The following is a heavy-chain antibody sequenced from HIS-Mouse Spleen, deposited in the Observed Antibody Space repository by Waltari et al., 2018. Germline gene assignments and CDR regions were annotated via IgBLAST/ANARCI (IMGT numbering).Heavy chain of an antibody. CDR3: AREIPYSSSWYDWYFDL. CDR2: IYYSGST. Sequence: QLQLQESGPGLVKPSEPLSLTCTVSGCSISSSSSYWGWIRQPPGKGLEWIGSIYYSGSTYYNPSLKSRVTISVDTSKNQFSLKLSSVTAADTAVYYCAREIPYSSSWYDWYFDLWGRGTLVTVSS. V-gene: IGHV4-39*07. CDR1: GCSISSSSSY. J-gene: IGHJ2*01. D-gene: IGHD6-13*01.